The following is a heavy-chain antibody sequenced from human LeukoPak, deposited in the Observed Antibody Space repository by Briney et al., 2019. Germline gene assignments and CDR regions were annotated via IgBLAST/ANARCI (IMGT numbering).Heavy chain of an antibody. CDR1: GFTFSSYA. J-gene: IGHJ3*02. CDR2: ISGSGGST. Sequence: GGSLRLSCAASGFTFSSYAMSWVRQAPGKGLEWVSAISGSGGSTYYADSVKGRFTISRDNSKNTLYLQMNSLRAEDTAVYYCAKFRVDYDFWSGYRIDAFDIWGQGTMVTVSS. D-gene: IGHD3-3*01. V-gene: IGHV3-23*01. CDR3: AKFRVDYDFWSGYRIDAFDI.